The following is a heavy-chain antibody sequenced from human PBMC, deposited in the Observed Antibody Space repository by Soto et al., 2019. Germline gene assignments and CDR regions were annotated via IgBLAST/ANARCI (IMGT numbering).Heavy chain of an antibody. V-gene: IGHV3-15*01. CDR1: GFTFSNAW. D-gene: IGHD3-3*02. CDR3: TTLHETTFFYYYYYYMDV. Sequence: PGGSLRLACAASGFTFSNAWMSWVRQAPGKGLEWVGRIKSKTDGGTTDYAAPVKGRFTISRDDSKNTLYLQMNSLKTEDTAVYYCTTLHETTFFYYYYYYMDVWGKGTTVTVSS. J-gene: IGHJ6*03. CDR2: IKSKTDGGTT.